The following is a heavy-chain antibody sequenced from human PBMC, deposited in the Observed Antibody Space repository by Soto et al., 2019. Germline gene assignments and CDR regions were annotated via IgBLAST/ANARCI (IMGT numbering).Heavy chain of an antibody. V-gene: IGHV4-59*08. Sequence: SETLSLTCTVSGASIRSYYWSWIRQPPGKGLKWIGFIHHSGSTYYNPSLKSRVTISVDTSKIQFSMKLSSVTAADTAVYYCARQSNTAMVRFYWFDPWGQGTLVTVSS. CDR1: GASIRSYY. J-gene: IGHJ5*02. CDR3: ARQSNTAMVRFYWFDP. CDR2: IHHSGST. D-gene: IGHD5-18*01.